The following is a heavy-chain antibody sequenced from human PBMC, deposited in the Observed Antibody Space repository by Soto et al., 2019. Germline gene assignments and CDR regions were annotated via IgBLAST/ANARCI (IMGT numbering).Heavy chain of an antibody. V-gene: IGHV1-69*13. Sequence: SLKGYCKASGYTYTIYGISWVRQETGQGLEWMGGIIPIFGTANYAQKFQGRVTITADESTSTAYMELSSLRSEDTAVYYCARALRIAAAGTRYYYYYYGMDVWGQGTTVTVSS. CDR2: IIPIFGTA. CDR1: GYTYTIYG. J-gene: IGHJ6*02. CDR3: ARALRIAAAGTRYYYYYYGMDV. D-gene: IGHD6-13*01.